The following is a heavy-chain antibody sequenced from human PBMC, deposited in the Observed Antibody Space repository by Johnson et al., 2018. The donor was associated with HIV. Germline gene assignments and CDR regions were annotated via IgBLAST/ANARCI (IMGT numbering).Heavy chain of an antibody. V-gene: IGHV3-23*04. Sequence: VQLVESGGGLVQPGGSLRLSCAVSGFIFSSYWISWVRQAPGKGLEWVPTISGSGGSTYYADSVKGRLTISRDNPKNTLYLQMNSLRAEDTAVYYCAKDAYCSGGRCYGFGAFDIWGQGTMVTVSS. CDR2: ISGSGGST. CDR1: GFIFSSYW. CDR3: AKDAYCSGGRCYGFGAFDI. D-gene: IGHD2-15*01. J-gene: IGHJ3*02.